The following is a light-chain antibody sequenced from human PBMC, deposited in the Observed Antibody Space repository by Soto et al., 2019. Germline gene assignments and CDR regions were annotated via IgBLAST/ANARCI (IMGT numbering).Light chain of an antibody. CDR1: QDISKY. CDR3: QQYHSLPFT. Sequence: DIQMTQSPSSPSASVGDRITITCQASQDISKYLIWYQQTPGKAPKFLIYEASNLERGVPSRFSGSGSGTDFTFTINSLQPEDIATYYCQQYHSLPFTFGPGTKLDIK. V-gene: IGKV1-33*01. J-gene: IGKJ3*01. CDR2: EAS.